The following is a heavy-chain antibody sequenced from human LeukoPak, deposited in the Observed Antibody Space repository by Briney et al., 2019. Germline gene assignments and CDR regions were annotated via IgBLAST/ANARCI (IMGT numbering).Heavy chain of an antibody. D-gene: IGHD3-10*01. CDR2: IYTDESTI. J-gene: IGHJ3*02. CDR3: ARGSWAFYN. Sequence: GGPLRLSCAASGFTFSTNWMHWVRQAPGKGLVWVSRIYTDESTISYADSVKDRFTISRDNAKNTLYLQMNSLRAEDTAVYYCARGSWAFYNWGQGTMVTVSS. V-gene: IGHV3-74*01. CDR1: GFTFSTNW.